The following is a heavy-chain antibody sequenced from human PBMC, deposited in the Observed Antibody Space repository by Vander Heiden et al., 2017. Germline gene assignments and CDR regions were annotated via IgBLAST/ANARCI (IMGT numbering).Heavy chain of an antibody. D-gene: IGHD3-22*01. CDR2: ISGSGRST. Sequence: EVQLLESGGGLVQPGGSLRLSGAAAGFTFSTYDMSWVRQAPGKGLEWVSGISGSGRSTYYADSVKGRFTISRDNSKNTLYLQMTSLRAEETAVYYCAKESNGYYIFDHWGQGTLVTVSS. J-gene: IGHJ4*02. CDR1: GFTFSTYD. CDR3: AKESNGYYIFDH. V-gene: IGHV3-23*01.